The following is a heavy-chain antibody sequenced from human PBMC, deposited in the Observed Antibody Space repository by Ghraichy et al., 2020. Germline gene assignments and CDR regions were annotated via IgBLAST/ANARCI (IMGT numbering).Heavy chain of an antibody. CDR2: ISPDGGGT. J-gene: IGHJ4*02. CDR1: GFAFGSYS. V-gene: IGHV3-64D*06. D-gene: IGHD1-26*01. Sequence: GGSLRLSCSATGFAFGSYSFHWVRLAPGKGLDYVAAISPDGGGTHYGDSVNGRFIVSRDNSKNTVYLQMSSLRAEDTALYYCAKARTPSGSNYLDSWGQGTLVTVSS. CDR3: AKARTPSGSNYLDS.